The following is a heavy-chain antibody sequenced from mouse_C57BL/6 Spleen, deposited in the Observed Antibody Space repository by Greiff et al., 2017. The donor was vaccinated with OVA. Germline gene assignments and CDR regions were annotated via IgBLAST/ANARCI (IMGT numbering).Heavy chain of an antibody. CDR1: GFNIKNTY. CDR3: ARYYDYDLPWFAY. D-gene: IGHD2-4*01. CDR2: IDPANGNT. Sequence: EVQLVESVAELVRPGASVKLSCTASGFNIKNTYMHWVKQRPEQGLEWIGRIDPANGNTKYAPKFQGKATITADTSSNTAYLQLSSLTSEDTAIYYCARYYDYDLPWFAYWGQGTLVTVSA. V-gene: IGHV14-3*01. J-gene: IGHJ3*01.